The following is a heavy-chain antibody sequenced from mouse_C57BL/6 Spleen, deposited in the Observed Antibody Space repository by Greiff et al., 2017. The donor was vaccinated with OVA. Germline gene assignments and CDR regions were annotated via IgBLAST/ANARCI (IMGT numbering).Heavy chain of an antibody. CDR2: ISYDGSN. CDR1: GYSITSGYY. J-gene: IGHJ4*01. V-gene: IGHV3-6*01. CDR3: ARDTA. Sequence: EVKLMESGPGLVKPSQSLSLTCSVTGYSITSGYYWNWIRQFPGNKLEWMGYISYDGSNNYNPSLKNRISITRDTSKNQFFLKLNSVTTEDTATYYCARDTAWGQGTSVTVSS.